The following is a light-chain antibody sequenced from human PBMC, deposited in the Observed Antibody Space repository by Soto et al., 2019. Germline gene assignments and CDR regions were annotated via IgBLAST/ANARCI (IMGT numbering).Light chain of an antibody. CDR3: QVWDSGSAHVL. CDR1: NIGSKG. Sequence: SSILTQPPSVSVAPGKTATISCGGNNIGSKGVHWYQQKPGQAPVLVIYSDTDLPPVIPERFSGSNSANMATLPISRVEAGDDAAYYCQVWDSGSAHVLFGGGTKLTVL. J-gene: IGLJ2*01. V-gene: IGLV3-21*04. CDR2: SDT.